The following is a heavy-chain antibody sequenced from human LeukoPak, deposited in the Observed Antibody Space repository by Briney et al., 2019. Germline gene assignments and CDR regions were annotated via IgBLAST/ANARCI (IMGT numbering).Heavy chain of an antibody. CDR1: GFTVSSNY. V-gene: IGHV3-66*01. J-gene: IGHJ4*02. D-gene: IGHD3-10*01. Sequence: GGSLRLSCAASGFTVSSNYMSWVRQAPGRGLEWVSVIYSGGSTYYADSVKGRFTISRDNSKNTLFLQMNSLRAGDTAVYYCARGTVTMVDYWGQGSLVTVSS. CDR2: IYSGGST. CDR3: ARGTVTMVDY.